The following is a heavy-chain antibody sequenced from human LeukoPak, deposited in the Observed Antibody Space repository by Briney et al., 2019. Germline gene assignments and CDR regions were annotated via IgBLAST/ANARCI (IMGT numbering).Heavy chain of an antibody. V-gene: IGHV4-61*01. CDR3: ARSRRYYDILTGAHTLYYFDY. CDR2: IYYSGST. D-gene: IGHD3-9*01. J-gene: IGHJ4*02. CDR1: GGSVSSGSYY. Sequence: PSETLSLTCTVSGGSVSSGSYYWSWIRQPPGEGLEWIGYIYYSGSTNYNPSLESRVTISVDTSKNQFSLKLSSVTAADTAVYYCARSRRYYDILTGAHTLYYFDYWGQGTLVTVSS.